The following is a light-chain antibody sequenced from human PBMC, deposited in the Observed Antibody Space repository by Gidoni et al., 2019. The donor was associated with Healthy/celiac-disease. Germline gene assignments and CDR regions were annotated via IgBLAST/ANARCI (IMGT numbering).Light chain of an antibody. J-gene: IGLJ2*01. CDR2: EVS. Sequence: QPDLTQPPSASGSPGQSVTISCTGTSSDVGGYNYVSWYQQHPGKAPKLMIYEVSKRPSGVPDRFSGSKSGNTASLTVSGLQAEDEADYYCSSYAGSNNLVFGGGTKLTV. V-gene: IGLV2-8*01. CDR3: SSYAGSNNLV. CDR1: SSDVGGYNY.